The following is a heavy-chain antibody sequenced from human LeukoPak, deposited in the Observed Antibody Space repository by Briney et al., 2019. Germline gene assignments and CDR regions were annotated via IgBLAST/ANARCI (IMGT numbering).Heavy chain of an antibody. J-gene: IGHJ6*03. Sequence: ASVKVSCKVSGYTLTELSMHWVRQAPGKGLEWMGWINPNSGGTNYAQKFQGRVTMTRDTSISTAYMELSRLRSDDTAVYYCARGRGVYYYYMDVWGKGTTVTVSS. V-gene: IGHV1-2*02. D-gene: IGHD3-10*01. CDR2: INPNSGGT. CDR3: ARGRGVYYYYMDV. CDR1: GYTLTELS.